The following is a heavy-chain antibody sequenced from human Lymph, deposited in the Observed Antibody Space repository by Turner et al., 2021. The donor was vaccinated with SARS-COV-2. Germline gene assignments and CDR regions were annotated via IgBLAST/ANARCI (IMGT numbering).Heavy chain of an antibody. Sequence: EVQLVESGGGLVQPGRSLRLSCAASGFTFDEYAMHWVRQGPGKGLDWVSSISGNSGSIGYADSVESRITISSDNAKNSMYLQMNRQRCEDTALYYCAKGRRYGMDVWGQGTTVTVSS. J-gene: IGHJ6*02. CDR3: AKGRRYGMDV. CDR1: GFTFDEYA. V-gene: IGHV3-9*01. CDR2: ISGNSGSI.